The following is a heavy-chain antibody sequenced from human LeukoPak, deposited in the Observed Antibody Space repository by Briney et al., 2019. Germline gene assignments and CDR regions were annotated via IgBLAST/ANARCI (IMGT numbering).Heavy chain of an antibody. CDR3: VREALVVAAHRGYYYGMDV. Sequence: PSETLSLTCTVSGGSISSYYWSWIRQPAGKGLEWIGRIYTSGSTNYNPSLKSRVTMSVDTSKNQFSLKLSSVTAADTAVYYCVREALVVAAHRGYYYGMDVWGQGTTVTVSS. J-gene: IGHJ6*02. D-gene: IGHD2-15*01. CDR1: GGSISSYY. CDR2: IYTSGST. V-gene: IGHV4-4*07.